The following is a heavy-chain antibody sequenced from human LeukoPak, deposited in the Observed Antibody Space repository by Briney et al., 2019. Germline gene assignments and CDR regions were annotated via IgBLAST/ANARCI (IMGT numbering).Heavy chain of an antibody. D-gene: IGHD5-18*01. Sequence: PSGTLSPTCAVSGGSISSSNWWSWVRQPPGKGLEWIGEIYDSGSTNYNPSLKSRVTISVDKSKNQFSLKLSSVTAADTAVYYCARRSGGYSYIDGYYYYMDVWGKGTTVTISS. CDR2: IYDSGST. CDR1: GGSISSSNW. J-gene: IGHJ6*03. V-gene: IGHV4-4*02. CDR3: ARRSGGYSYIDGYYYYMDV.